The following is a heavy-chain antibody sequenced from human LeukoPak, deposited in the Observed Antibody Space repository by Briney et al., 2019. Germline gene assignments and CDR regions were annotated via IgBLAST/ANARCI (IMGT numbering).Heavy chain of an antibody. CDR1: GGSFSGYH. V-gene: IGHV4-34*01. Sequence: SETLSLTCAVYGGSFSGYHWSWIRQPPGKGLEWIGEINHSGSTNYNPSLKSRVTISVDTSKNQFSLKLSSVTAADTAVYYCARQDADYGDNFLDYWGQGTLVTVSS. CDR2: INHSGST. J-gene: IGHJ4*02. D-gene: IGHD4-17*01. CDR3: ARQDADYGDNFLDY.